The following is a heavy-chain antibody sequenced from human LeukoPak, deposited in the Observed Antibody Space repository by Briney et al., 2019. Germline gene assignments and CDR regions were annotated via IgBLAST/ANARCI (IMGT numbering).Heavy chain of an antibody. CDR1: GYTFTNYY. CDR3: ARGRTVTNDFDL. V-gene: IGHV1-46*01. D-gene: IGHD4-17*01. Sequence: ASVKVSCKASGYTFTNYYMHWVRQAPGQGLEWMGIINPSGGSTSYAQKFQGRVTMTRDTSASTVYMELSSLRSEDTAVYYCARGRTVTNDFDLWGRGTLLTVSS. J-gene: IGHJ2*01. CDR2: INPSGGST.